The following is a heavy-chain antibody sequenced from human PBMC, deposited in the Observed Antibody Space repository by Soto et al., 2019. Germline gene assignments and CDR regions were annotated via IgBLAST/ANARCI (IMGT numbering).Heavy chain of an antibody. V-gene: IGHV3-11*01. Sequence: QVQLVESGGGLVKPGGSLRLSCAASGFTFSDYYMSWIRQAPGKGMEWVSYISSSGSTIYYADSVKGRITISRDNAKNSLYLQMNSLRVEDTAVYYWARVPEPGWFDPWGQGTLVTVSS. D-gene: IGHD2-2*01. CDR2: ISSSGSTI. J-gene: IGHJ5*02. CDR3: ARVPEPGWFDP. CDR1: GFTFSDYY.